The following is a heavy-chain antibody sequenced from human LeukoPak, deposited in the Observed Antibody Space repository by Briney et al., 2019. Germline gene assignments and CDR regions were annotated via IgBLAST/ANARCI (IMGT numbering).Heavy chain of an antibody. CDR3: ATAGELLGSALY. D-gene: IGHD1-26*01. V-gene: IGHV1-24*01. CDR2: FDPEDGET. J-gene: IGHJ4*02. Sequence: ASVKVSCKVSGYTLTELSMHWVRQAPGKGLEWMGGFDPEDGETIYAQKFQGRVTMTEDTSTDTAYMELSSLRSEDTAVYYCATAGELLGSALYWGQGTLVTVSS. CDR1: GYTLTELS.